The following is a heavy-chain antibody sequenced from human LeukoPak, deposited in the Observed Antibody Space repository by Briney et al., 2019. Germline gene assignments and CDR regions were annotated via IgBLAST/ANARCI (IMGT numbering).Heavy chain of an antibody. J-gene: IGHJ4*02. CDR1: GGTFSSYA. V-gene: IGHV1-69*04. Sequence: SVKVSCKASGGTFSSYAISWVRQAPGQGLEWMGRIIPIFGIANYAQKFQGRVTITADKPTSTAYMELSSLRSEDTAVYYCALDPCSGGSCYSAYFDYWGQGTLVTVSS. CDR3: ALDPCSGGSCYSAYFDY. CDR2: IIPIFGIA. D-gene: IGHD2-15*01.